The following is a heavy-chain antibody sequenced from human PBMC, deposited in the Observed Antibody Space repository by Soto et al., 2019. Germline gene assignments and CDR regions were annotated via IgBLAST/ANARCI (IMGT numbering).Heavy chain of an antibody. D-gene: IGHD6-19*01. CDR1: DGSISSPDYY. Sequence: SETLSLTCSVSDGSISSPDYYWNWIRQSPGKGLEWIGYVYYGGTTYYKSSLKSRIFMSLDTSKRQLSLRLSSVTAAETAVYYCARAPYSSLSVGWFDPWGQGIPVTVSS. V-gene: IGHV4-31*03. J-gene: IGHJ5*02. CDR2: VYYGGTT. CDR3: ARAPYSSLSVGWFDP.